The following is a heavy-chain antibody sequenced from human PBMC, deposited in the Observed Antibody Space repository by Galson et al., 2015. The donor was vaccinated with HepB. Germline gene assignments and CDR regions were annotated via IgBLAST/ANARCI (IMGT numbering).Heavy chain of an antibody. J-gene: IGHJ4*02. D-gene: IGHD3-16*01. CDR1: GLTISNYW. CDR3: ATALWGGGL. CDR2: INPDGSSR. Sequence: SLRLSCAVSGLTISNYWMHWVRQAPGMGLVWVSSINPDGSSRNYADSVKGRFTISRDNAKNTLYLQMSSLRAEDTALYYCATALWGGGLWGQGTLVTVSS. V-gene: IGHV3-74*01.